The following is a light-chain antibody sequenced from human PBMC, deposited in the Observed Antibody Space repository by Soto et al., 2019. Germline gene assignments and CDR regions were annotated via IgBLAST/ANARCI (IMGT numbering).Light chain of an antibody. V-gene: IGKV3-11*01. CDR3: QQRSKWPLT. Sequence: EIVLTQSPGTLSLSPGERATLSCRASQSVSSFLAWYQQKPGQAPRLLIYETFNRATGVPARFSGSGSGTDFTLTISSLEPEDFAVYYCQQRSKWPLTFGGGTKVDIK. CDR1: QSVSSF. CDR2: ETF. J-gene: IGKJ4*01.